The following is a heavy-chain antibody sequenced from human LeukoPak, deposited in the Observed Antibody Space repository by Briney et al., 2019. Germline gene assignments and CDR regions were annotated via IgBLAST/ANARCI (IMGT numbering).Heavy chain of an antibody. CDR2: MNPNSGNT. V-gene: IGHV1-8*01. J-gene: IGHJ4*02. Sequence: ASVKVSCKASGYTFTSYDINWVRQATGQGLEWMGWMNPNSGNTGYAQKFQGRVTMTRNTSISTAYMELSSLRSDDTAVYYCAGSGDIVATKSFDYWGQGTLVTVSS. D-gene: IGHD5-12*01. CDR3: AGSGDIVATKSFDY. CDR1: GYTFTSYD.